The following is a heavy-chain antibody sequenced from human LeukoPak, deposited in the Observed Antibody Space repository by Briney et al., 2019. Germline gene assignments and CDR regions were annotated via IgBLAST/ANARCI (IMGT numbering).Heavy chain of an antibody. CDR1: GYTFTGYY. V-gene: IGHV1-2*06. CDR3: AREDNLGSGSSPIDY. Sequence: ASVKVSCKASGYTFTGYYMFWVRQAPGQGLEWMGRINPNSGGTNYAQKFQGRVTMTRDTSISTAYMELSRLRSDDTAVYYCAREDNLGSGSSPIDYWGQGTLVTVSS. CDR2: INPNSGGT. D-gene: IGHD6-19*01. J-gene: IGHJ4*02.